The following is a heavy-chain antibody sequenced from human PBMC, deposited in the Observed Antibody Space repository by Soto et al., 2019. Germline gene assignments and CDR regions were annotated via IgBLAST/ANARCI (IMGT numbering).Heavy chain of an antibody. J-gene: IGHJ6*02. D-gene: IGHD1-1*01. Sequence: QVQLQQWGAGLLKPSETLSLTCAVYNGSFSGSYWSWIRQPPGRGLEWIGEISQSGTTNYNPSLQSRLTISIDKSNSHFSLRLISVTAADTAVYFCARQRLWYGTDVWGQGTTVTVSS. CDR3: ARQRLWYGTDV. CDR2: ISQSGTT. V-gene: IGHV4-34*01. CDR1: NGSFSGSY.